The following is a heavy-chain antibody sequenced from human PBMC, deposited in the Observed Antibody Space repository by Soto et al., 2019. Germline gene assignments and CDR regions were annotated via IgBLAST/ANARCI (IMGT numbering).Heavy chain of an antibody. J-gene: IGHJ4*02. V-gene: IGHV4-30-2*01. CDR1: GGSISSGGYS. Sequence: QLQLRESGSGLVKPSQTLCLTCAVSGGSISSGGYSWSWIRQPPGKGLEWIGYIYHSGITYYNPSLKSRVTISVDRSKNQFSLKLSSVTAADTAVYYCARDPGRWGQGTLVTVSS. CDR2: IYHSGIT. CDR3: ARDPGR.